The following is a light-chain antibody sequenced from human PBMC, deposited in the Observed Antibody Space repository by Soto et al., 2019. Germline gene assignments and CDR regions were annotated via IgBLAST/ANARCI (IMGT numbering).Light chain of an antibody. CDR1: SSNIGKNY. J-gene: IGLJ2*01. Sequence: QSVLTQPPSVSAAPGQKVTISCSGSSSNIGKNYVSWYQYLQGRAPKLLIFDVNERPSGIPDRFSGSKSGTSATLGITGLQTGDEADYYCATWDTSLSAVVFGGGTKVTVL. CDR3: ATWDTSLSAVV. V-gene: IGLV1-51*01. CDR2: DVN.